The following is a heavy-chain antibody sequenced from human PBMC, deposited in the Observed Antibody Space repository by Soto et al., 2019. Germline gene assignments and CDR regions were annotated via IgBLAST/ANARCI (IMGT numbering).Heavy chain of an antibody. CDR1: GYTFTSYD. CDR3: ARASYDFWSGSGGPPDY. CDR2: MNPNSGNT. J-gene: IGHJ4*02. Sequence: ASVKVSCKASGYTFTSYDINWVRQATGQGLEWMGWMNPNSGNTGYAQKFQGRVTMTRNTSISTAYMELSSLRSEDTAAYYCARASYDFWSGSGGPPDYWGQGTLVTVSS. D-gene: IGHD3-3*01. V-gene: IGHV1-8*01.